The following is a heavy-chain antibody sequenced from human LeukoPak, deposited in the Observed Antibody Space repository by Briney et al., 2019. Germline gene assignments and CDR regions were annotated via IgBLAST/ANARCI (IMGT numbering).Heavy chain of an antibody. CDR3: GRDASLYF. V-gene: IGHV7-4-1*02. Sequence: ASVKVSCKASGYIFSRYAIHWVRQAPGQGLEWMGWINTNNGNPTYAQGFKGRLVFFLDTSANTAYLQISGLKTEDIAMYYCGRDASLYFRGQGTLVTGFS. D-gene: IGHD2-15*01. CDR1: GYIFSRYA. J-gene: IGHJ4*02. CDR2: INTNNGNP.